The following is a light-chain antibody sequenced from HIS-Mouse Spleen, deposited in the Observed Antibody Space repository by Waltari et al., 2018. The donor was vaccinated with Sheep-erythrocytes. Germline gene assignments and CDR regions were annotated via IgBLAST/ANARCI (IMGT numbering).Light chain of an antibody. V-gene: IGLV3-1*01. Sequence: SYELTQPPSVSVSPGQTASITCSGDKLGEKYACWYQQKPGQSPVLVIYPESKRPSGMPERFSGSNAGNTATLTISGTQAMDEADYYCQAWDSSTAWNVVFGGGTKLTVL. CDR1: KLGEKY. J-gene: IGLJ2*01. CDR3: QAWDSSTAWNVV. CDR2: PES.